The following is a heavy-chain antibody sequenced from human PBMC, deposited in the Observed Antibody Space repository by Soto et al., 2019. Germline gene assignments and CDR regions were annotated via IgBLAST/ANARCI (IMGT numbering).Heavy chain of an antibody. CDR1: GYTLIMYY. J-gene: IGHJ4*02. D-gene: IGHD3-22*01. CDR2: INPSGGST. V-gene: IGHV1-46*01. CDR3: ARSLYSSGYYYAIDY. Sequence: ASVKVSCKASGYTLIMYYIHWMRQAPGQGLEWMGLINPSGGSTTYAQKFQGRVTMTRDTSTSTVYMDLSSLRSEDTAVYYCARSLYSSGYYYAIDYWGQGTQVTVSS.